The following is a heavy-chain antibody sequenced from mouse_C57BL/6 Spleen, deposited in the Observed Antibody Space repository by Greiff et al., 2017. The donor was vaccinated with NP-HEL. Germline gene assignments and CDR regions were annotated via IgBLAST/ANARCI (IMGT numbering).Heavy chain of an antibody. J-gene: IGHJ2*01. Sequence: VQLQQSGAELARPGASVKMSCKASGYTFTSYTMHWVKQRPGQGLEWIGYINPSSGYTKYNQKFKDKATLTADKSSSTAYMQLSSLTSEDSAVYYCARSDSNLYFDYWGQGTTLTVSS. CDR2: INPSSGYT. CDR3: ARSDSNLYFDY. CDR1: GYTFTSYT. D-gene: IGHD2-5*01. V-gene: IGHV1-4*01.